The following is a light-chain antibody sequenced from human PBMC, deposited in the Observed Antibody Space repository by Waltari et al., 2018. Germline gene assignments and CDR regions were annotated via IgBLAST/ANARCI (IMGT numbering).Light chain of an antibody. V-gene: IGKV3-11*01. CDR1: QSISRY. CDR2: DAS. CDR3: QQRDNWPRT. Sequence: IVLTQSPATLSLSPGERAALSCRASQSISRYLAWYQQKPGQAPRLLIYDASNRATGIPSRFSCRGSGTDFTLSITTLEPEDFAVYYCQQRDNWPRTFGQGTRVEV. J-gene: IGKJ1*01.